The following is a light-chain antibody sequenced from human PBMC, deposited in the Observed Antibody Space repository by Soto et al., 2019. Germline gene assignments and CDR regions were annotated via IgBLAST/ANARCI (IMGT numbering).Light chain of an antibody. J-gene: IGKJ1*01. CDR3: HQYGGSPRT. V-gene: IGKV3-20*01. CDR2: GAS. CDR1: QSVSSSY. Sequence: EIVLTQSPGTLSLSPGERATLSCRASQSVSSSYLAWYQQKPGQAPRLLIYGASSRATGIPDRFSGSGSGTDFTLTISRLEPEDFAMYYCHQYGGSPRTFGQGTKVEIK.